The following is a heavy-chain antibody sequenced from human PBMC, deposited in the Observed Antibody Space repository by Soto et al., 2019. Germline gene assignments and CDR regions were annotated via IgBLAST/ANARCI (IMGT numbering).Heavy chain of an antibody. D-gene: IGHD2-2*01. CDR2: ITPYNGKT. CDR1: GYTFITYG. CDR3: ARDTSHYFDH. Sequence: GASVKVSCKASGYTFITYGVTWVRQAPGQGLEWMGWITPYNGKTHYAQKFQDRVTMTTDTAATTAYMELRGLTSDDSAMYFCARDTSHYFDHWGQGTLVTVSS. V-gene: IGHV1-18*01. J-gene: IGHJ4*02.